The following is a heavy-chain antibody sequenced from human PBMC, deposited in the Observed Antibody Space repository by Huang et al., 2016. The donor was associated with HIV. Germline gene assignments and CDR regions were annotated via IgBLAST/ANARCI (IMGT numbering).Heavy chain of an antibody. CDR2: IRSKTDGGKT. CDR3: SRELGLGIDLWSYYFDY. Sequence: EVQVVESGGGLVRPGRSLRLSCTASGFTFGDYAISWFRQATGKGLEGVGCYAISWCRQDQGNGLEWVGVIRSKTDGGKTEDAASVKGRVIMSRDDSKSIAYLKMNSLKTEDTAVYYCSRELGLGIDLWSYYFDYWGQGTLVTVSS. V-gene: IGHV3-49*03. D-gene: IGHD5-18*01. CDR1: GFTFGDYAISWFRQATGKGLEGVGCYA. J-gene: IGHJ4*02.